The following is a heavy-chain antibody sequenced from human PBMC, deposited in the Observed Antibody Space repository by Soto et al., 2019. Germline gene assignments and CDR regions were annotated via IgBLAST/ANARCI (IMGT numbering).Heavy chain of an antibody. CDR3: ASNVDTAMELYYYYGMDV. CDR1: GFTFSSYA. CDR2: ISYDGSNK. V-gene: IGHV3-30-3*01. D-gene: IGHD5-18*01. J-gene: IGHJ6*02. Sequence: PGGSLRLSCAASGFTFSSYAMHWVRKAPGKGLEWVAVISYDGSNKYYADSVKGRFTISRDNSKNTLYLQMNSLRAEDTAVYYCASNVDTAMELYYYYGMDVWGQGTTVTVSS.